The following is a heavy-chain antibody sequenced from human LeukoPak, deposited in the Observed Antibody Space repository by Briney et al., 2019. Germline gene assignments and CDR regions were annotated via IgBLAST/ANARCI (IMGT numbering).Heavy chain of an antibody. D-gene: IGHD3-16*01. CDR2: IYYSGST. V-gene: IGHV4-39*07. CDR3: ASGAAGLIIWHNWFDP. Sequence: PSETLSLTCTVSGGSISSSSYYWGWIRQPPGKGLEWIGSIYYSGSTYYNPSLKSRVTISVDTSKNQFSLKLSSVTAADTAVYYCASGAAGLIIWHNWFDPWGQGTLVTVSS. J-gene: IGHJ5*02. CDR1: GGSISSSSYY.